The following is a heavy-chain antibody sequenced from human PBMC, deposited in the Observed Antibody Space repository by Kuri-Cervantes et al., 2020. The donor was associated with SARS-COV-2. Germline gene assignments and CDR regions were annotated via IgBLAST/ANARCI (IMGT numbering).Heavy chain of an antibody. D-gene: IGHD3-3*01. Sequence: SETLSLTCVVSDYSISSAYYWGWIRQPPGKGLEWIGNIFHTGNTYYNPSLKSRVTISGDTSKNQVSLKLSSVTAADTAVYYCARHRKIRFLEWLSPFDYWGQGTLVTVSS. CDR1: DYSISSAYY. CDR3: ARHRKIRFLEWLSPFDY. CDR2: IFHTGNT. J-gene: IGHJ4*02. V-gene: IGHV4-38-2*01.